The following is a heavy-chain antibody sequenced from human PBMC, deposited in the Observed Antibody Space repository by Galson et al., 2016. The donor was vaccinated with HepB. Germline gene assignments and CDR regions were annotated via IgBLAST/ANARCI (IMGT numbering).Heavy chain of an antibody. CDR2: SHYSGSI. CDR3: ARHDLWVGESKYYFDY. CDR1: GASIGAYY. J-gene: IGHJ4*02. V-gene: IGHV4-59*08. Sequence: ETLSLTCAVSGASIGAYYWNWLRQPPGKGLEWIGYSHYSGSINYNPSLKSRVAISLDTSKNEFSLKVTSVTAADTAVYYCARHDLWVGESKYYFDYWGQGTLVTVSS. D-gene: IGHD3-10*01.